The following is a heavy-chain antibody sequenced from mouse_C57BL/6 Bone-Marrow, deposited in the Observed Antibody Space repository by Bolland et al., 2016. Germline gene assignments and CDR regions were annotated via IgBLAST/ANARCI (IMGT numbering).Heavy chain of an antibody. CDR3: ARDYYRIYAMDY. J-gene: IGHJ4*01. D-gene: IGHD1-1*01. V-gene: IGHV1-39*01. Sequence: YNQKFKGKATLTVDQSSSTAYMQLNSLTSEDSAVYYCARDYYRIYAMDYWGQGTS.